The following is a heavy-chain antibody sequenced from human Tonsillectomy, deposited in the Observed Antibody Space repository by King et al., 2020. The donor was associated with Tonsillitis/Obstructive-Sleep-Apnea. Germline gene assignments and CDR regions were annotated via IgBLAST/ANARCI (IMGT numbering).Heavy chain of an antibody. Sequence: VQLQQWGAGLLKPSETLSLTCAVYGGSFSGYYWSWIRQPPGKGLEWIGEINHSGSTNYNPSLKSRVTISVDTSKNQFSLKLSSGTAADTAVYYCARGVTPICSSTSCYVQDPYYYYMDVWGKGTTVTVSS. V-gene: IGHV4-34*01. CDR3: ARGVTPICSSTSCYVQDPYYYYMDV. CDR2: INHSGST. J-gene: IGHJ6*03. D-gene: IGHD2-2*01. CDR1: GGSFSGYY.